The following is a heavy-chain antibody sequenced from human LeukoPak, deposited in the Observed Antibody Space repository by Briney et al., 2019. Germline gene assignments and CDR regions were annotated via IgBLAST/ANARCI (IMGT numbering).Heavy chain of an antibody. Sequence: SVTVSCEASGGTFSSYAISWVRQAPGQGLEWMGGIIPIFGTANYAQKFQGRVTITADESTSTAYMELSSLRSEDTAVYYCARSSGSRFLEYNWFDPWGQGTLVTVSS. CDR3: ARSSGSRFLEYNWFDP. V-gene: IGHV1-69*13. D-gene: IGHD3-3*01. J-gene: IGHJ5*02. CDR1: GGTFSSYA. CDR2: IIPIFGTA.